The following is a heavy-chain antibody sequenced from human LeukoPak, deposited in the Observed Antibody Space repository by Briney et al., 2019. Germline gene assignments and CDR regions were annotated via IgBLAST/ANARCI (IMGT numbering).Heavy chain of an antibody. Sequence: GASMNVSCKASGYTFTSYGISWVRQAPGQGLEWMGWISSYNGNTNYAHKLQGRFTMPTDPSTSTAYMELRSLRSDDTAVYYCARDSSSSSFAPWGEGTLVTVSS. V-gene: IGHV1-18*01. CDR3: ARDSSSSSFAP. D-gene: IGHD6-6*01. CDR1: GYTFTSYG. J-gene: IGHJ5*02. CDR2: ISSYNGNT.